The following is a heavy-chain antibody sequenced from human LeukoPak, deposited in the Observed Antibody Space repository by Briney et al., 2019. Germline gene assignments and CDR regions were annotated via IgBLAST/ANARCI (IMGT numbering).Heavy chain of an antibody. CDR2: IYTSGSP. J-gene: IGHJ5*02. Sequence: PSDTLSLPCTVSGRSISSGSYYWSWIRQPAAKGLEWIGRIYTSGSPNYNPSLQSRDTLSLDPSKNQFSLKLTSVTGPDPVVQYCARGLGLLWVGEAHNWFDPWGQGTLVTVSS. V-gene: IGHV4-61*02. CDR3: ARGLGLLWVGEAHNWFDP. D-gene: IGHD3-10*01. CDR1: GRSISSGSYY.